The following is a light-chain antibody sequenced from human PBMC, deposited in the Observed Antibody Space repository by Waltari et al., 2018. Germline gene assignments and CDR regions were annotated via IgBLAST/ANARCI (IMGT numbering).Light chain of an antibody. CDR1: SLRSYY. CDR2: GKN. J-gene: IGLJ2*01. CDR3: NSRDSSGNHLV. Sequence: SSELTQDPAVSVALGQTVRITCQGDSLRSYYASWYQQKPGQAPVLVIYGKNNRPSGIPDRFSGSSSGNTASLPITGAQAAEEADYYCNSRDSSGNHLVFGGGTKLTVL. V-gene: IGLV3-19*01.